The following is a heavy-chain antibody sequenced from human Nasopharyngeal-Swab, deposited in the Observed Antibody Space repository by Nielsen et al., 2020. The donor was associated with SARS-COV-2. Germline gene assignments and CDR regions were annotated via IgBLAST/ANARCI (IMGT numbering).Heavy chain of an antibody. CDR2: VYPGNSEI. CDR1: GSSFVNHW. V-gene: IGHV5-51*01. D-gene: IGHD5-24*01. Sequence: GESLKISCMASGSSFVNHWIGWVRQKPGKGLEWMGMVYPGNSEIAYSPAFHGRVTISADKSINTAYLQWTSLRASDTAVYYCARRAARDGYNYEVDPWGQGTLVTVS. CDR3: ARRAARDGYNYEVDP. J-gene: IGHJ5*02.